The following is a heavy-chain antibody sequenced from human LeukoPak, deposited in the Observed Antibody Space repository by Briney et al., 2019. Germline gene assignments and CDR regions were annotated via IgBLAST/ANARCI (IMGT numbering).Heavy chain of an antibody. V-gene: IGHV1-69*01. Sequence: SVKLSCKASGGTFSSYAISWVRQAPGQGLEWMGGIIPIFGTANYAQKFQGRVTITADESTSTAYMELSSLRSEDTAVYYCARDVVVAAIARFDPWGQGTLVTVSS. J-gene: IGHJ5*02. CDR2: IIPIFGTA. CDR3: ARDVVVAAIARFDP. CDR1: GGTFSSYA. D-gene: IGHD2-15*01.